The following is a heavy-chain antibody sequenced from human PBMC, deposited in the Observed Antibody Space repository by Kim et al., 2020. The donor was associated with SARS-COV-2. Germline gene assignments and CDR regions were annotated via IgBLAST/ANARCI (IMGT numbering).Heavy chain of an antibody. D-gene: IGHD6-13*01. J-gene: IGHJ6*02. V-gene: IGHV3-30*02. Sequence: YGDSGKGRFTISRDNSKNTLYLQMSSLRPEDTAVYYCAKDLAAGYFYGMDVWGQGTTVTVS. CDR3: AKDLAAGYFYGMDV.